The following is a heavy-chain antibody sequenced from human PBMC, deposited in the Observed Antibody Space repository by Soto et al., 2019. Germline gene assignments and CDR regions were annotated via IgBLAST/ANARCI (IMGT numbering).Heavy chain of an antibody. CDR1: GGTFSSHI. V-gene: IGHV1-69*02. J-gene: IGHJ6*02. Sequence: QVQLVQSGAEVKKPGSSVKVSCKASGGTFSSHIISWVRQAPGQGLEWMGRIIPILGVANYAQKFQGRITLTADKSTNTAYMELTSLRSEATAVFYCARVPIPLFYGMDVWGQGTTVTVSS. CDR2: IIPILGVA. D-gene: IGHD2-2*02. CDR3: ARVPIPLFYGMDV.